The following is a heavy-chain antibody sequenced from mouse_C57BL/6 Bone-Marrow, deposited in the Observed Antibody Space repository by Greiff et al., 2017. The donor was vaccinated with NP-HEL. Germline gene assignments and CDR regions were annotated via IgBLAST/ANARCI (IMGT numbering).Heavy chain of an antibody. Sequence: SGAELVRPGSSVKMSCKTSGYTFTSYGINWVKQRPEQGLEWIGYIYIGNGYTEYNEKFKGKATLTSDTSSSTAYMQLSSLTSEDSAIYFCARSPLYYYGSSHWYFDVWGTGTTVTVSS. CDR2: IYIGNGYT. D-gene: IGHD1-1*01. J-gene: IGHJ1*03. V-gene: IGHV1-58*01. CDR3: ARSPLYYYGSSHWYFDV. CDR1: GYTFTSYG.